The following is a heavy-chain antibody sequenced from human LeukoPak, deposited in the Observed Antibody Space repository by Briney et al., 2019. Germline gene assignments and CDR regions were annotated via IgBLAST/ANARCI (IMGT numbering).Heavy chain of an antibody. Sequence: GASVKVSCKASGYTFTAYYIHWVRQAPGQGLGWMGWINPNSGGTNYAQKFQGRVTMTRDTSISTVYMELSRLRSDDTAVYYCARGGRDGYNLVHYWGQGTLVTVSS. D-gene: IGHD5-24*01. CDR2: INPNSGGT. J-gene: IGHJ4*02. CDR3: ARGGRDGYNLVHY. V-gene: IGHV1-2*02. CDR1: GYTFTAYY.